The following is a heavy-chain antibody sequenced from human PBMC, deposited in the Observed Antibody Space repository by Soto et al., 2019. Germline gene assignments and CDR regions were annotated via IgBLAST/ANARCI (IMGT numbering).Heavy chain of an antibody. D-gene: IGHD3-10*01. CDR1: GFTFSSYA. CDR2: ISGSGGST. J-gene: IGHJ6*03. Sequence: GGSLRLSCAASGFTFSSYAMSWVRQAPGKGLEWVSAISGSGGSTYYADSVKGRFTISRDNSKNTLDLQMNSLRAEDTAVYYCAKAFYGSGSYYNYYYYYYMDVWGKGTTVTVSS. CDR3: AKAFYGSGSYYNYYYYYYMDV. V-gene: IGHV3-23*01.